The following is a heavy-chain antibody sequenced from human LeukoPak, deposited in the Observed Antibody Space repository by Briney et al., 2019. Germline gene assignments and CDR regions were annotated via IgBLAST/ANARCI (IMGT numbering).Heavy chain of an antibody. CDR2: IRYDGSNK. J-gene: IGHJ4*01. V-gene: IGHV3-30*02. Sequence: GGALRLACAASGFTFRSYGMHWVRQAPGKGLEGVAFIRYDGSNKYYADSVKGRFTISRDDSKNTLYLQMNSLRPEDTAVYYCAKDAGPGKYSSGSLDYWGHGTLVTVSS. D-gene: IGHD6-19*01. CDR3: AKDAGPGKYSSGSLDY. CDR1: GFTFRSYG.